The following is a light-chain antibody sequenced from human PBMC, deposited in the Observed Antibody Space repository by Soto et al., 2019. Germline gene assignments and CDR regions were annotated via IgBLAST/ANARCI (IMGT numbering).Light chain of an antibody. J-gene: IGLJ3*02. CDR1: NSDVGSHNV. CDR3: CLRTKGDTWV. Sequence: QSALTQPASVSGSPGQSITISCTGTNSDVGSHNVVSWYQQYPGKAPKLLIYEASKRPSGLSHRFSGSKSGNTASLTISGLQCEGEAVYYCCLRTKGDTWVVGGGTKVTVL. CDR2: EAS. V-gene: IGLV2-23*01.